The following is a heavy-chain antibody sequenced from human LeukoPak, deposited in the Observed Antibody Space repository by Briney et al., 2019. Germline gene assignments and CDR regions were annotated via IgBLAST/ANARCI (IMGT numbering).Heavy chain of an antibody. J-gene: IGHJ4*02. V-gene: IGHV3-21*01. D-gene: IGHD1-1*01. Sequence: AGGSLRLSCAASGFTFSSYSMNWVRQAPGKGLEWVSSISSSSSYIYYADSVKGRFTISRDNAKNSLYLQMNSLRAEDTAVYYCASDRLAGTNFDYWGQGTLVTVSS. CDR2: ISSSSSYI. CDR1: GFTFSSYS. CDR3: ASDRLAGTNFDY.